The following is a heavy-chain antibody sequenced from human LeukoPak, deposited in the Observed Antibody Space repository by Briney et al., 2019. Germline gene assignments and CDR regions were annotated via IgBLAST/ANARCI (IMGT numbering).Heavy chain of an antibody. CDR2: IYYSGST. CDR1: GGSISRYY. J-gene: IGHJ4*02. Sequence: PSETLSLTCTGSGGSISRYYWRWIQQPPGKGLEWIGNIYYSGSTNYNPALKSRVTISVDPSKNQFSLKLSSVTAADTAVYYCARGGQLRFGDPTFDYWGQGNLVTVSS. V-gene: IGHV4-59*01. D-gene: IGHD3-10*01. CDR3: ARGGQLRFGDPTFDY.